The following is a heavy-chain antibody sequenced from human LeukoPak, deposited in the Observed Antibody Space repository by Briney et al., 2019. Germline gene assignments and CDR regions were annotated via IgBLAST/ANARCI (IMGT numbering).Heavy chain of an antibody. CDR1: GGSLSGHY. CDR3: ARGQPPYSDGSAYYAGGFYYFDR. Sequence: SETLPLTCGVYGGSLSGHYWTWIRQTAGKGLEWIGEINHSGSAKYNPSLKSRVSISVTLPKNQFSLDLTSVTAADTAVYYCARGQPPYSDGSAYYAGGFYYFDRWGQGTLVTVSS. J-gene: IGHJ4*02. V-gene: IGHV4-34*01. CDR2: INHSGSA. D-gene: IGHD3-22*01.